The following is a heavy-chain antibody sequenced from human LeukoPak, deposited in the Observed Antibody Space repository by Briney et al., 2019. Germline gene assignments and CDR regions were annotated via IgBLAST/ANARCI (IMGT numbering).Heavy chain of an antibody. D-gene: IGHD3-10*01. CDR1: GFTFDDYG. CDR2: INWNGGST. V-gene: IGHV3-20*04. J-gene: IGHJ4*02. Sequence: GGSLRLSCAASGFTFDDYGMSWVRHAPGKGLEWVSGINWNGGSTGYADSVKGRFTISRDNAKNSLYLQMNSLRAEDTALYYCARRSEVRGVIIIPPPYYFDYWGQGTLVTVSS. CDR3: ARRSEVRGVIIIPPPYYFDY.